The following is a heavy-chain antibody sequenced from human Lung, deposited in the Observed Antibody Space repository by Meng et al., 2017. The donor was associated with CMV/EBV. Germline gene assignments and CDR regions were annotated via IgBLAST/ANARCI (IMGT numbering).Heavy chain of an antibody. CDR2: TYYRSKWYH. CDR1: GDIVPSNIAA. V-gene: IGHV6-1*01. D-gene: IGHD4-23*01. CDR3: ARGINGGCGD. J-gene: IGHJ4*02. Sequence: QLQQSAPGLVQASHTLSLTCAISGDIVPSNIAAWHWIRQSPSRGLEWLGRTYYRSKWYHEYAVSVKSRITISPDTPKNQFSLQLNSMTPEDTAVYYCARGINGGCGDWGQGTLVTSPQ.